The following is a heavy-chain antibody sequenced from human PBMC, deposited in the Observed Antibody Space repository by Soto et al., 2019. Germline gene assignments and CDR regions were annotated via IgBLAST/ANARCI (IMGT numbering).Heavy chain of an antibody. CDR3: ARGGRFIAAAGTGFDY. Sequence: SETLSLTCAVYGGSFSGYYRSWIRQPPGKGLEWIGEINHSGSTNYNPSLKSRVTISVDTSKNQFSLKLSSVTAADTVVYFFARGGRFIAAAGTGFDYWGQGTLVTVSS. CDR1: GGSFSGYY. J-gene: IGHJ4*02. CDR2: INHSGST. V-gene: IGHV4-34*01. D-gene: IGHD6-13*01.